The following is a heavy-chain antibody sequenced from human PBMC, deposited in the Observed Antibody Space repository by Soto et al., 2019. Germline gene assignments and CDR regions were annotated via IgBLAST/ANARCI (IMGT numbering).Heavy chain of an antibody. CDR3: ARADMEAVSSWHYFDY. V-gene: IGHV3-33*01. Sequence: QVQLVESGGGVVQPGRSLRLSCAASGFTFSSYGMLWVRQAPGKGLEWVAVIWYDGSNKYYADSVKGRFTISRDNSKNTLYLQMNSLRAEDTAVYYCARADMEAVSSWHYFDYWGQGTLVTVSS. J-gene: IGHJ4*02. CDR2: IWYDGSNK. D-gene: IGHD6-13*01. CDR1: GFTFSSYG.